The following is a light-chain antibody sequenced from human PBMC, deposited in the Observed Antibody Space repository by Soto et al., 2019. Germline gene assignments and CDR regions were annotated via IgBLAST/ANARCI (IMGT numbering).Light chain of an antibody. J-gene: IGLJ3*02. CDR1: NIGEKS. Sequence: SYELTQPPSVSVAPGKTASITCGGNNIGEKSVHWYQQRSDQAPVLVIMYDSDRPSGIPERVSGSNSGNMATLTISRVEAGDEADYYCQVWDKSADHPVFGGGTKLTVL. CDR2: YDS. V-gene: IGLV3-21*04. CDR3: QVWDKSADHPV.